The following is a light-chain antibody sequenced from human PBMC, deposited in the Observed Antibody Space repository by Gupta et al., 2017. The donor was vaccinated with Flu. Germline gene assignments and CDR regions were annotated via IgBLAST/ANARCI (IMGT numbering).Light chain of an antibody. J-gene: IGKJ2*01. CDR3: QHDRHLHL. Sequence: EIVLTQSPATLSVSPGERVTLSCRASESVSSNLAWYQRKPGQPPRLLIYGASNRAAGVPARFSGSGSGKDFTLTSSSRQYEDSAIYDGQHDRHLHLFGQGTMMEVK. V-gene: IGKV3-15*01. CDR1: ESVSSN. CDR2: GAS.